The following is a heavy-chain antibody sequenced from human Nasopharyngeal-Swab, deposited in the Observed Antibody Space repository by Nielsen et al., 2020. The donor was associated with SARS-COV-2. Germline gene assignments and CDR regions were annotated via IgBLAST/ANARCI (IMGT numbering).Heavy chain of an antibody. D-gene: IGHD3-22*01. CDR3: ASSTAGGYRYNWFDP. CDR2: ISSSGSTI. V-gene: IGHV3-48*03. J-gene: IGHJ5*02. Sequence: GRSLRLSCAASGFTFSSYEMNWVRQAPGKGLEWVSYISSSGSTIYYADSVKGRFTLSRDNAKNSLYLQMNSLRAEDTAVYYCASSTAGGYRYNWFDPWGQGTLVTVSS. CDR1: GFTFSSYE.